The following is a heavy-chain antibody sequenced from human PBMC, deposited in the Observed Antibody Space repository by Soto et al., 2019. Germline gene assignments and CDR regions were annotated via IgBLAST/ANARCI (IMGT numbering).Heavy chain of an antibody. CDR3: ARSAVLRYFDL. V-gene: IGHV3-74*01. CDR1: GFTFSSYW. CDR2: INSDGSST. Sequence: GGSLRLSCAASGFTFSSYWMHWVRQAPGKGLVWVSRINSDGSSTSYADSVKGRFTISRDNAKNTLYLQMNSLRAEDTAVYSCARSAVLRYFDLWGRGTLVTVSS. J-gene: IGHJ2*01.